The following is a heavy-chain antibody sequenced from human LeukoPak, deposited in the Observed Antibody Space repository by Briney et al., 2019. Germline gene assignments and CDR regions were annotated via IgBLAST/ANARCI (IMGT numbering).Heavy chain of an antibody. J-gene: IGHJ4*02. V-gene: IGHV3-73*01. CDR3: AGNYDSWTGLNY. Sequence: GGSLRLSCAASGFTFSGSAMHWVRQASGKGLEWVGHIGNKVNNYATEYAASLRGRFTISRDDSKDTAYLQVNSLKTEDTAVYYCAGNYDSWTGLNYWGQGTLVTVSS. D-gene: IGHD3-3*01. CDR1: GFTFSGSA. CDR2: IGNKVNNYAT.